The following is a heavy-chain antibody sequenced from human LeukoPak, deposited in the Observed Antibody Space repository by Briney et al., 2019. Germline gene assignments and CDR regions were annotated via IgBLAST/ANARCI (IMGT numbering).Heavy chain of an antibody. CDR2: IYSGGST. Sequence: PRGSLRLSCAASGFTVSSNYMSWVRQAPGKGLEWVSVIYSGGSTYYADSVKGRFTISRDNSKNTLYLQMNSLRAEDTAVYYCARDGYNYGDYFDYWGQGTLVTVSS. D-gene: IGHD5-24*01. V-gene: IGHV3-66*01. CDR1: GFTVSSNY. CDR3: ARDGYNYGDYFDY. J-gene: IGHJ4*02.